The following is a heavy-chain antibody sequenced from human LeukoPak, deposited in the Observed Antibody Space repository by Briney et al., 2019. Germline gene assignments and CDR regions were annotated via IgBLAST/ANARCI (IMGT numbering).Heavy chain of an antibody. CDR1: GGSISSGSYY. D-gene: IGHD4-23*01. J-gene: IGHJ4*02. CDR2: IYTSGST. Sequence: SETLPLTCTVSGGSISSGSYYWSWIRQPAGKGLEWIGRIYTSGSTNYNPSLKSRVTISVDTSKNQFSLKLSSVTAADTAVYYCARGDDYGGIDFDYWGQGTLVTVSS. CDR3: ARGDDYGGIDFDY. V-gene: IGHV4-61*02.